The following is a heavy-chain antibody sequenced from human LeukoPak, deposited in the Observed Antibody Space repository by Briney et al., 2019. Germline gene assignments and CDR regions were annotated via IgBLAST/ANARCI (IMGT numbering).Heavy chain of an antibody. V-gene: IGHV4-34*01. D-gene: IGHD3-3*01. Sequence: PSETLSLTCAVYGGSFSGYYWSWIRQPPGKGLGWIGEINHSGSTNYNPSLKSRVTISVDTSKNQFSLKLSSVTAADTAVYYCARVGFWSGYRIDYWGQGTLVTVSS. J-gene: IGHJ4*02. CDR2: INHSGST. CDR3: ARVGFWSGYRIDY. CDR1: GGSFSGYY.